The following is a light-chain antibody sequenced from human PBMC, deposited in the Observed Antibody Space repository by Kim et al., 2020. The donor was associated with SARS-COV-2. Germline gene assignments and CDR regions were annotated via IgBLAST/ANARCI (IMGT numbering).Light chain of an antibody. Sequence: VGDRVTITCRASQSISGWLAWYQQKPGIAPKVLIYTASTLQSGVPSRFSGSGSGTEFTLTINSMQPDDFATYYCQQYHSYPYTFGQGTKLEIK. CDR2: TAS. V-gene: IGKV1-5*03. CDR3: QQYHSYPYT. CDR1: QSISGW. J-gene: IGKJ2*01.